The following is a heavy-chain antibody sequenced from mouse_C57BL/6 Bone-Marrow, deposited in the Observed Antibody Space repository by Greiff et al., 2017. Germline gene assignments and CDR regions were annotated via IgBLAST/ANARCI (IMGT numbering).Heavy chain of an antibody. Sequence: EVQRVESGGGLVKPGGSLKLSCAASGFTFSSYAMSWVRQTPEKRLEWVATISDGGSYTYYPDNVKGRFTISRDNAKNNLYLQMGHLKSEDTAMYYCASPYYYGSSPWYFDVWGTGTTVTVSS. CDR2: ISDGGSYT. V-gene: IGHV5-4*01. CDR1: GFTFSSYA. CDR3: ASPYYYGSSPWYFDV. J-gene: IGHJ1*03. D-gene: IGHD1-1*01.